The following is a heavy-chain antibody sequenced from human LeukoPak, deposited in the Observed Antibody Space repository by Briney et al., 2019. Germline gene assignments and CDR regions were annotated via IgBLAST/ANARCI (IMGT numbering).Heavy chain of an antibody. CDR3: ARHPFATPFDY. CDR2: MYHTGHT. J-gene: IGHJ4*02. D-gene: IGHD2-15*01. V-gene: IGHV4-61*03. CDR1: GGSISSSSYY. Sequence: SETLSLTCTVSGGSISSSSYYWSWIRQPPGKGLEWIGYMYHTGHTMYNSSLKSRVTMSLDTSNNHFSLRLSSVTAADTAVYYCARHPFATPFDYWGPGTVVTVSS.